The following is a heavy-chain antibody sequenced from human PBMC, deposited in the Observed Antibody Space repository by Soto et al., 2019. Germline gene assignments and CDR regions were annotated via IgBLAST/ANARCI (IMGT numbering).Heavy chain of an antibody. CDR3: AREVVPAARPY. Sequence: SLRLYCSASGFTFSSYSMNWVRQAPGKGLEWVSSISSSSSYIYYADSVKGRFTISRDNAKNSLYLQMNSLRAEDTAVYYCAREVVPAARPYWGQGTLVTVSS. J-gene: IGHJ4*02. V-gene: IGHV3-21*01. CDR1: GFTFSSYS. CDR2: ISSSSSYI. D-gene: IGHD2-2*01.